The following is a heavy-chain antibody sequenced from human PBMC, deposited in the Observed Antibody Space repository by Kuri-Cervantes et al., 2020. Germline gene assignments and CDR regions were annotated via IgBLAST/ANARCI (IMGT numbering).Heavy chain of an antibody. CDR1: GGSISSYY. V-gene: IGHV4-39*01. J-gene: IGHJ4*02. D-gene: IGHD5-18*01. Sequence: GSLRLSCTVSGGSISSYYWGWIRQPPGKGLEWIGSIYYSGSTYYNPSLKSRVTISVDTSKNQFSLKLSSVTAADTVVYYCVRHGRIQLWLPEFDYWGQGTLVTVSS. CDR2: IYYSGST. CDR3: VRHGRIQLWLPEFDY.